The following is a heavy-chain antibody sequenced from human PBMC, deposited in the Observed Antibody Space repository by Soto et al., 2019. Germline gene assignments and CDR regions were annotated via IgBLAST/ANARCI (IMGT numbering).Heavy chain of an antibody. D-gene: IGHD2-2*01. CDR3: ARDPGRYCSSTSCRKNYYYYGMDV. J-gene: IGHJ6*02. Sequence: CADSVKGRFTISRDNSKNTLYLQMNSLRAEDTAVYYCARDPGRYCSSTSCRKNYYYYGMDVWGQGTTVTVSS. V-gene: IGHV3-33*01.